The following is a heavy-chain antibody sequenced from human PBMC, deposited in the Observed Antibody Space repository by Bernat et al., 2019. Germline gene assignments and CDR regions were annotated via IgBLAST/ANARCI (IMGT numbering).Heavy chain of an antibody. CDR3: ASDNWNYGDAFDI. Sequence: EVQLVESGGGLVKPGGSLRLSCAASGFTFSSYSMNWVRQAPGKGLEWVSSISSSSSYIYYADSVKGRFTISRDNAKNSLYLQMNSLRAEDTAVYYCASDNWNYGDAFDIWGQGTMVTVSS. J-gene: IGHJ3*02. CDR1: GFTFSSYS. D-gene: IGHD1-7*01. V-gene: IGHV3-21*01. CDR2: ISSSSSYI.